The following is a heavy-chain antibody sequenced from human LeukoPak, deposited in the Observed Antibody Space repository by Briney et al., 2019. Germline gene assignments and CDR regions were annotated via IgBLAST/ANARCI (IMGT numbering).Heavy chain of an antibody. D-gene: IGHD1-26*01. CDR2: ICTSGST. V-gene: IGHV4-61*02. CDR3: ARHRGPWDGDYLDY. J-gene: IGHJ4*02. Sequence: ICTSGSTNYNPSLKSRVTISVDTSKNQFSLKLSSVTAADTAVYYCARHRGPWDGDYLDYWGQGTLVTVSS.